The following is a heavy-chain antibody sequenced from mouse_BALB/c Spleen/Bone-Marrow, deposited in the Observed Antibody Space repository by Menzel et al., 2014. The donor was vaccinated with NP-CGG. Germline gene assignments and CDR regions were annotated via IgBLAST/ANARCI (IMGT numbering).Heavy chain of an antibody. CDR2: IDPASGNI. Sequence: EVQLQQSGTDLVKPGASVKLSCTASGFNIKDTYMHWVKQRPEQGLDWIGRIDPASGNIQYDPKFQGRAAITADTSSNTAYLQLCSLTSEDTAVYYCASLTGTFDYWGQGTPLTVSS. D-gene: IGHD4-1*01. CDR1: GFNIKDTY. V-gene: IGHV14-3*02. J-gene: IGHJ2*01. CDR3: ASLTGTFDY.